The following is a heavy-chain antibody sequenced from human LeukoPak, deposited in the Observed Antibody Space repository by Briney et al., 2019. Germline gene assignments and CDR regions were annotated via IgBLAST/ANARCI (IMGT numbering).Heavy chain of an antibody. CDR3: ASSWGVRATWYYYDSSGHLGFDY. CDR2: IYYSGRT. V-gene: IGHV4-39*07. J-gene: IGHJ4*02. CDR1: GGSISSSTSY. Sequence: PSETLSLTCTVSGGSISSSTSYWGWIRQSPGKGLEWIGSIYYSGRTYYNPSLKSRVTISVDTSKNQFSLKLSSVTAADTAVYYCASSWGVRATWYYYDSSGHLGFDYWGQGPLVTVSS. D-gene: IGHD3-22*01.